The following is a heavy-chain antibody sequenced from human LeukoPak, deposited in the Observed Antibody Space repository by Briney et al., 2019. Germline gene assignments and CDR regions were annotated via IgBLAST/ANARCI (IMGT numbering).Heavy chain of an antibody. CDR1: GFSLSTYW. CDR2: ITHDGSDT. Sequence: GGSLRLSCAASGFSLSTYWMHWVRQAPGRGLVWVSRITHDGSDTNYADSVKGRFTISRDEAKNTLYLQMNSLTPEDTAVYYCTRTHCSSTTCYPGWGQGTLVTVSS. CDR3: TRTHCSSTTCYPG. V-gene: IGHV3-74*01. J-gene: IGHJ4*02. D-gene: IGHD2-2*01.